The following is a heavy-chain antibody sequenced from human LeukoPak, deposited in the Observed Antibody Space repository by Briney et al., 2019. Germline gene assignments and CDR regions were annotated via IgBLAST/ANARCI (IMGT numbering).Heavy chain of an antibody. CDR1: GGSISSYY. CDR3: ARTTYYDFWSGYRSDYYYGMDV. V-gene: IGHV4-59*08. Sequence: SETLSLTCTVSGGSISSYYWSWIRQPPGKGLEWIGYIYYSGSTNYNPSLKRRVTISVDTSKNQFSLKLSSVTAADTAVYYCARTTYYDFWSGYRSDYYYGMDVWGQGTTVTVSS. D-gene: IGHD3-3*01. J-gene: IGHJ6*02. CDR2: IYYSGST.